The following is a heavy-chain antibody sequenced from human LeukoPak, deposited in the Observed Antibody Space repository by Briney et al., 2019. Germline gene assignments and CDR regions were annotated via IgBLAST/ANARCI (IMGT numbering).Heavy chain of an antibody. D-gene: IGHD2-15*01. J-gene: IGHJ4*02. V-gene: IGHV4-34*01. CDR3: ARGVVAALVGPWYFDY. CDR2: INHSGST. Sequence: SETLSLTCAVYGGSFSGYYWSWIRQPPGKGLEWIGEINHSGSTYYNPSLKSRVTISVDRSKNQFSLKLSSVTAADTAVYYCARGVVAALVGPWYFDYWGQGTLVTVSS. CDR1: GGSFSGYY.